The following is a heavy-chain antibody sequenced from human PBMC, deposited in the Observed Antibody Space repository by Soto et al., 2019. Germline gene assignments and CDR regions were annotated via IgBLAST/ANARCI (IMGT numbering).Heavy chain of an antibody. CDR3: ARDADYGGSRGGMDV. D-gene: IGHD4-17*01. CDR2: IYYSGST. Sequence: QVRLEESGPGLVKPSETLSLICSVSGGSVNNANYFWNWIRHHPENGLEWIGYIYYSGSTRYNPSFKTCATLSIDTSKNQFSLRLNSVTVADTAVYFCARDADYGGSRGGMDVWGRGTTVTVSS. CDR1: GGSVNNANYF. V-gene: IGHV4-31*03. J-gene: IGHJ6*02.